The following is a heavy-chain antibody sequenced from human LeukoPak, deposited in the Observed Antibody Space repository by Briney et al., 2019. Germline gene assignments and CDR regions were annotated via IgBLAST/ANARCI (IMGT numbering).Heavy chain of an antibody. CDR3: ARRRYYDSSGYSYFDY. CDR1: GCSFTSYW. D-gene: IGHD3-22*01. V-gene: IGHV5-51*01. CDR2: IYPGDSDT. J-gene: IGHJ4*02. Sequence: GESLKISCKGSGCSFTSYWIGWVRQMPGKGLEWMGIIYPGDSDTRYSPSFQGQVTISADKSISTAYLQWSSLKASDTAMYYCARRRYYDSSGYSYFDYWGQGTLVTVSS.